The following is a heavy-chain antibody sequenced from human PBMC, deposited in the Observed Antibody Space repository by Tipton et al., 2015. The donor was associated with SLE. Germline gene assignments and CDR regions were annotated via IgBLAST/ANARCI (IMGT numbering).Heavy chain of an antibody. CDR2: IYYSGST. Sequence: TLSLTCTVSGGSISSSSYYWGWIRQPPGKGLEWIGSIYYSGSTYYNPSLKSRVTISVDTSKNQFSLKLSSVTAADTAVYYCARLVNYYDRGALDIWGQGTMVTVSS. J-gene: IGHJ3*02. CDR3: ARLVNYYDRGALDI. D-gene: IGHD3-22*01. CDR1: GGSISSSSYY. V-gene: IGHV4-39*07.